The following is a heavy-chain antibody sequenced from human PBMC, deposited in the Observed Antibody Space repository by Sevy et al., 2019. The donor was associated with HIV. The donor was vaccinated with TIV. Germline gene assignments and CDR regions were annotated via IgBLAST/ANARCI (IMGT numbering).Heavy chain of an antibody. CDR2: IYSGGST. CDR1: GFTVSSNY. J-gene: IGHJ3*02. CDR3: ATYPEVLVHDAFDI. Sequence: GGSLRLSCAASGFTVSSNYMSWVRQAPGKGLEWVSDIYSGGSTYYADSLKGRFTISRVNSKNTRYLQVNSLRAEDTAVYYCATYPEVLVHDAFDIWGQGTMVTVSS. D-gene: IGHD3-22*01. V-gene: IGHV3-53*01.